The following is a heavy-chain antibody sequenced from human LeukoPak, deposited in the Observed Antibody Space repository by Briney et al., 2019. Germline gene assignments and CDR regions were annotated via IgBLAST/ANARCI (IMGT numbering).Heavy chain of an antibody. CDR3: ARVAMSDSSGYCDY. D-gene: IGHD3-22*01. V-gene: IGHV3-33*01. Sequence: GGSLRLSCAASGFTFSDYAMHWVRQAPGKGLEWVAVIWYDGSNENYADSVRGRFTVSRDNSKNTLYLHMNRVRAEDTAVYYCARVAMSDSSGYCDYWGQGTLVTVSS. J-gene: IGHJ4*02. CDR1: GFTFSDYA. CDR2: IWYDGSNE.